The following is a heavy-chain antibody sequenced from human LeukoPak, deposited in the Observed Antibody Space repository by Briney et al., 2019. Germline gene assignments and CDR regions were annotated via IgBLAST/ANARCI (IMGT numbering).Heavy chain of an antibody. D-gene: IGHD6-13*01. CDR1: GFTFSSYE. V-gene: IGHV3-48*03. Sequence: GGSLRLSCAASGFTFSSYEMNWVRQAPGKGLEWVSYISSSGSTIYYADSVKGRFTISRDNAKNSLYLQMNSLRAEDTAVYYCARDELSYSSSWYWFDPWGQGTLVTVSS. CDR3: ARDELSYSSSWYWFDP. J-gene: IGHJ5*02. CDR2: ISSSGSTI.